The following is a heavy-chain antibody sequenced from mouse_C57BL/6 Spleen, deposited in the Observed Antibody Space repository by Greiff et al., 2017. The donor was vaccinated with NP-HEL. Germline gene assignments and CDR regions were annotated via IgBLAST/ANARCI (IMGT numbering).Heavy chain of an antibody. J-gene: IGHJ4*01. Sequence: LVKPGASVKISCKASGYAFSSSWMNWVKQRPGKGLEWIGRIYPGDGDTNYNGKFKGKATLTADKSSSTAYMQLSSLTSEDSAVYFCARPYGSSYGAMDYWGQGTSVTVSS. CDR1: GYAFSSSW. V-gene: IGHV1-82*01. CDR2: IYPGDGDT. CDR3: ARPYGSSYGAMDY. D-gene: IGHD1-1*01.